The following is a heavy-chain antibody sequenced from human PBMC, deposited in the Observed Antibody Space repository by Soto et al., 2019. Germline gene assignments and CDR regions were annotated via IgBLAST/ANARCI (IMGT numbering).Heavy chain of an antibody. CDR3: ARTAAGLTYDYYYYGRDV. D-gene: IGHD6-13*01. CDR1: GGSFSGYY. Sequence: QVQLQQWGAGLLKPSETLYLTCAVYGGSFSGYYWSWIRQTPGKGLEWIGEINHSGSTNYNPSLKSRVTISVDTSKNQFSLKLSSVTAADTAVYYCARTAAGLTYDYYYYGRDVWGQGTTVTVSS. CDR2: INHSGST. J-gene: IGHJ6*02. V-gene: IGHV4-34*01.